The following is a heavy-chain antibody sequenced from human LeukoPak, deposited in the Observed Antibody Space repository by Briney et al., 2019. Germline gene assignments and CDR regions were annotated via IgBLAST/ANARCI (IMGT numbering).Heavy chain of an antibody. CDR3: ARGGVVTAHDAFDI. CDR1: GFTFSDYY. D-gene: IGHD2-21*02. V-gene: IGHV3-11*06. CDR2: ISSSSSYT. J-gene: IGHJ3*02. Sequence: GWSLRLSCAASGFTFSDYYMSWIRQAPGKGLEWVSYISSSSSYTNYADSVKGRFTISRDNAKNSLYLQMNSLRAEDTAVYYCARGGVVTAHDAFDIWGQGTMVIVSS.